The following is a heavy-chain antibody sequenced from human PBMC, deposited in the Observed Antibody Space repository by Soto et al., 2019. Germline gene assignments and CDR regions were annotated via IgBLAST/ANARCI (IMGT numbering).Heavy chain of an antibody. CDR3: ARGTNYHFDY. CDR2: VFDTGAT. Sequence: SETLSLTCSVSNGYIYSYYWTWIRQPPGRGLEWIGYVFDTGATNYNPSLKGRVTISIDTSKKNFSLKLSSVTAADTAMYYCARGTNYHFDYRGQGTLVTVSS. V-gene: IGHV4-59*01. D-gene: IGHD1-7*01. J-gene: IGHJ4*02. CDR1: NGYIYSYY.